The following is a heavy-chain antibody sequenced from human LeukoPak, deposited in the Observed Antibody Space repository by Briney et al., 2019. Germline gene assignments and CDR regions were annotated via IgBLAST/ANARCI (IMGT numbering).Heavy chain of an antibody. J-gene: IGHJ4*02. CDR1: GFTVSSNY. CDR2: IYSGGST. D-gene: IGHD3-22*01. Sequence: GGSLRLSCAASGFTVSSNYMSWVRQAPGKGLEWVSVIYSGGSTYYADSVKGRFTISRDNSKNTLYLQMNSLRAEDTAVYYCARAPYDSSANYFDYWGQGTLVTASS. CDR3: ARAPYDSSANYFDY. V-gene: IGHV3-66*02.